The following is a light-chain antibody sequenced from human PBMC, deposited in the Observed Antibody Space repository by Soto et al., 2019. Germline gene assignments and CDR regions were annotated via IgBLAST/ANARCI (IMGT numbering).Light chain of an antibody. CDR1: QGISTY. Sequence: DIQMTQSPSSLSASVGDRVTITCRASQGISTYLNWYQQKPGKAPKVLIYAASSLQSGVPSRFSGSGSEIDFTLTISSLQPEDFATYSCQQSNSITWTFGQGTKVDIK. CDR2: AAS. CDR3: QQSNSITWT. J-gene: IGKJ1*01. V-gene: IGKV1-39*01.